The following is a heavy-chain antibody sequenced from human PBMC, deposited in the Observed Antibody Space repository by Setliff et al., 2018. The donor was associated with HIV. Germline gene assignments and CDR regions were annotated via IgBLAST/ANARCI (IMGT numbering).Heavy chain of an antibody. J-gene: IGHJ5*02. D-gene: IGHD3-22*01. CDR3: ARDIGRDYDTTEDWFDP. V-gene: IGHV3-7*03. CDR1: GFTFSDYY. CDR2: IKEDGSEK. Sequence: GESLKISCAASGFTFSDYYMNWVRQAPGKGLEWVANIKEDGSEKYYVDSVKGRFTISRDNAKNSLYLQMNSLRAEDTAVYSCARDIGRDYDTTEDWFDPWGQGTLVTVSS.